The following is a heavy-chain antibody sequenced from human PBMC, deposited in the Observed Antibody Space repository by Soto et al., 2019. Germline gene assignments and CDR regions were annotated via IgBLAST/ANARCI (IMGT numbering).Heavy chain of an antibody. CDR2: IRGDNSKT. D-gene: IGHD3-22*01. Sequence: QVQLVRSGADVKKPGASVKVSCKASGYTFSSYGISWVRHAPGQGLEWMGWIRGDNSKTNYAQKFQGRVTLTTDTSTSTAYMEVRSLRSDDTAVYYCARRGYFDSSGYLAYWGQGTLVTVSS. CDR3: ARRGYFDSSGYLAY. J-gene: IGHJ4*02. V-gene: IGHV1-18*04. CDR1: GYTFSSYG.